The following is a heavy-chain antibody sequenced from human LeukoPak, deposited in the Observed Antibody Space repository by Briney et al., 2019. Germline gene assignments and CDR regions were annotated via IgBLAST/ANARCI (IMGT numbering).Heavy chain of an antibody. CDR2: IKSKADGETT. J-gene: IGHJ4*02. V-gene: IGHV3-15*01. D-gene: IGHD3-9*01. Sequence: GGSLRLSCAASGFTFSSYAMSWVRQAPGKGLEWVGRIKSKADGETTDYAAPVKGRFTFSRDDSKNMLYLRMNGLKSEDTAVYYCSTLTSRYLPDSWGQGTLVTVSS. CDR3: STLTSRYLPDS. CDR1: GFTFSSYA.